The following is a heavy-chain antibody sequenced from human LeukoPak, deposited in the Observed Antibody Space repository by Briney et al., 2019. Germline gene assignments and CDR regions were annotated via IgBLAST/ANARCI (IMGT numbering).Heavy chain of an antibody. J-gene: IGHJ5*02. CDR2: ISSSSSYI. Sequence: GGSLRLSCAASGFTFSSYSMNWVRQAPGKGLEWVSSISSSSSYIYYADSVKGRFTISRDNAKNSLYLQMNSLRAEDTAVYYCASGIELEPYVPGISDSPTSWGQGTLVTVSS. CDR3: ASGIELEPYVPGISDSPTS. D-gene: IGHD1-1*01. CDR1: GFTFSSYS. V-gene: IGHV3-21*01.